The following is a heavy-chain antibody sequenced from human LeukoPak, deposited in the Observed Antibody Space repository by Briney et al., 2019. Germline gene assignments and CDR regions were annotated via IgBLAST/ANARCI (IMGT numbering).Heavy chain of an antibody. V-gene: IGHV3-23*01. CDR1: GFTFSSYS. J-gene: IGHJ5*01. Sequence: GGSLRLSCAASGFTFSSYSMNWVRQAPGKGLEWVSGISPRGDITYYTDSVKGRFTVSRDNFKNTVHLQVNSLRPEGTAVYFCAKDDAWIRFASWGQGILVTVSS. CDR2: ISPRGDIT. CDR3: AKDDAWIRFAS. D-gene: IGHD5-12*01.